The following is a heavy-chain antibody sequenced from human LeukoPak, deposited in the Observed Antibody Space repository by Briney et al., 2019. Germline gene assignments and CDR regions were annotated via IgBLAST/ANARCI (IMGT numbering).Heavy chain of an antibody. CDR2: MFTRVSS. Sequence: SETLSLTCSISGASINNYYWNWIRQPAGKGLEWIGRMFTRVSSNYNPSLMSRVTMSLDTSSNQFSLKLTSVTAADSAVYYCARAACTPTSCSGFDYWGQGILVTVSS. J-gene: IGHJ4*02. CDR3: ARAACTPTSCSGFDY. V-gene: IGHV4-4*07. D-gene: IGHD2-2*01. CDR1: GASINNYY.